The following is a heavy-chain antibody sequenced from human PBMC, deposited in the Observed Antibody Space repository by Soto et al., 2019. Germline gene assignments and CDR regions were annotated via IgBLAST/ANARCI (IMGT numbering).Heavy chain of an antibody. CDR1: GFTFSGSA. CDR2: VRSTGNNYAT. Sequence: EVQLVESGGALVQPGGSLKLSCAASGFTFSGSAMHWFRQASGKGLEWVGRVRSTGNNYATGYAASVLGRFSICRDDSKNLWYLEIKSLKADYMAVYYCSGTGYYGSDGRPEGANYWCKGSLVTVS. CDR3: SGTGYYGSDGRPEGANY. J-gene: IGHJ4*02. V-gene: IGHV3-73*01. D-gene: IGHD2-15*01.